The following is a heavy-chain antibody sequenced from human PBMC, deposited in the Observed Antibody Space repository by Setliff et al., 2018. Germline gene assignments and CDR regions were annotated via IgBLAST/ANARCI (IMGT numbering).Heavy chain of an antibody. CDR2: ISPYSGKT. J-gene: IGHJ4*02. V-gene: IGHV1-18*01. CDR3: ARGRGPDIVVTIPGDY. D-gene: IGHD2-15*01. Sequence: ASVKVSCKTSGYNFITLGINWVRQAPGQGLEWVGWISPYSGKTDYAQKFQGRAIMTIDSSTTTAYLELKTLRSDDTAVYYCARGRGPDIVVTIPGDYWGQGTQVTVSS. CDR1: GYNFITLG.